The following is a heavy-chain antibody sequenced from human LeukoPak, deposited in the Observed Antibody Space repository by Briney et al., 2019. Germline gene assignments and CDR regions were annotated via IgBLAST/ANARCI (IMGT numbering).Heavy chain of an antibody. Sequence: SETLSLTCTVSGGSISSYYWSWIRQPPGKGLEWIGYIYYSGSTSYNPSLKSRVTISVDTSKNQFSLKLSSVTAADTAVYYCARHVRGYYGMDVWGQGTTVTVSS. CDR2: IYYSGST. CDR1: GGSISSYY. V-gene: IGHV4-59*08. J-gene: IGHJ6*02. CDR3: ARHVRGYYGMDV.